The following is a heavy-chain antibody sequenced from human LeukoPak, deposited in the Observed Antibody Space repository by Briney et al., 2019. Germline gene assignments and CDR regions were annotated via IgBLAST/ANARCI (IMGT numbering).Heavy chain of an antibody. CDR2: IYHSGST. J-gene: IGHJ6*02. CDR3: ARGLDYDNGMDV. D-gene: IGHD6-19*01. CDR1: GGSISSGGYS. V-gene: IGHV4-30-2*01. Sequence: SQTLSLTCAVSGGSISSGGYSWSWIRQPPGKGLEWIGYIYHSGSTYYNPSLKSRVTISVDRSKNQFSLKLSSVTAADTAVYYCARGLDYDNGMDVWGQGTTVTVSS.